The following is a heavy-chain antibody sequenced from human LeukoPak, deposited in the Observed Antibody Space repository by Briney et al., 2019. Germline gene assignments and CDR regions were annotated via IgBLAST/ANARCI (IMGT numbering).Heavy chain of an antibody. CDR3: ARRGITGTTYLWFDP. CDR1: GYSLTNYW. J-gene: IGHJ5*02. V-gene: IGHV5-51*01. D-gene: IGHD1-7*01. Sequence: GESLKISCKGSGYSLTNYWIGGVRSMPGKGLGWMGSIYPGYSDTRYSPSFQGQVTISADKSISTAYLQWSSLKASDTAMYYCARRGITGTTYLWFDPWGQGTLVTVSS. CDR2: IYPGYSDT.